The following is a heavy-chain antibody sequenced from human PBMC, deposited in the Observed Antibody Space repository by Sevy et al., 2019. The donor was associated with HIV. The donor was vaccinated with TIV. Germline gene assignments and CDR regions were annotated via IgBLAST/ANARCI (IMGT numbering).Heavy chain of an antibody. V-gene: IGHV3-15*01. Sequence: LSLTCAASGFTFSNAWMSWVRQAPGKGLEWVGRIKSKTDGGTTDYAAPVKGRFTISRDDSKNTLYLQMNSLKTEDTAVYYCTTGYGSGSYYTVYYYGMDVWGQGTTVTVSS. D-gene: IGHD3-10*01. CDR2: IKSKTDGGTT. CDR1: GFTFSNAW. CDR3: TTGYGSGSYYTVYYYGMDV. J-gene: IGHJ6*02.